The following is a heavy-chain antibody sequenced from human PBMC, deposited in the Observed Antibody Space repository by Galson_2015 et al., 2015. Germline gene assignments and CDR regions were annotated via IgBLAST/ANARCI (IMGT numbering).Heavy chain of an antibody. CDR1: GFTFSSYS. CDR3: ARDAYYYGSGSYWPGSFDY. CDR2: ISSSRSYI. J-gene: IGHJ4*02. V-gene: IGHV3-21*01. Sequence: SLRLSCAASGFTFSSYSMNWVRQAPGKGLEWVSSISSSRSYIYYADSVKGRFTISRDNAKNSLYLQMNGLRAEDTAVYYCARDAYYYGSGSYWPGSFDYWGQGTLVTVSS. D-gene: IGHD3-10*01.